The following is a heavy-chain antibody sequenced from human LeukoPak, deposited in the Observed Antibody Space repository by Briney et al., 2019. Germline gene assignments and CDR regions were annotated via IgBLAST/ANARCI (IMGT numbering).Heavy chain of an antibody. CDR3: ARDQGGCSHRHAFDI. D-gene: IGHD1-26*01. Sequence: PSQTLSLTCAVSGGSISSGGYYWSWIRHPPGTALEWIGYIYHTGSNNYKYSLKSRVTISLDPSENRFSLRLTSMTAADTAIYYCARDQGGCSHRHAFDIWGQGTMVTVSS. V-gene: IGHV4-61*08. J-gene: IGHJ3*02. CDR1: GGSISSGGYY. CDR2: IYHTGSN.